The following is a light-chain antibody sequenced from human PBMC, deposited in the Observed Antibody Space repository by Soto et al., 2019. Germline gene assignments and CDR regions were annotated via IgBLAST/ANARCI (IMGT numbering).Light chain of an antibody. J-gene: IGKJ3*01. CDR1: QNVSNNY. CDR3: QHFDGAPLT. CDR2: SAS. V-gene: IGKV3-20*01. Sequence: IVLTQSPGILSLSPGERATLSCRASQNVSNNYLAWYQQRPGQIPRLLIYSASSRAAGVPDRFSGSGSGTDFTLTITRLEPDDFAVYYCQHFDGAPLTFGPGTKVDIK.